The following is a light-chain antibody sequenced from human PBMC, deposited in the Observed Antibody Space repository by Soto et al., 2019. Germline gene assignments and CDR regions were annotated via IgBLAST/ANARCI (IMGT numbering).Light chain of an antibody. CDR3: QQSFSTPSIT. J-gene: IGKJ5*01. CDR2: AAS. Sequence: DIQMTQSPSSLSASVGDRVTITCRASQSISYYLNWYQQKPGKAPKLLISAASSLQSGVPSRFSGSGSGTDFTLTINSLQPEDFATYYCQQSFSTPSITFGQGTRLEIK. V-gene: IGKV1-39*01. CDR1: QSISYY.